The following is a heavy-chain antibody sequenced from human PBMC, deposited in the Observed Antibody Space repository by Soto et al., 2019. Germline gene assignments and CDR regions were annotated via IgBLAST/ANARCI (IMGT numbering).Heavy chain of an antibody. J-gene: IGHJ3*02. CDR2: ISSSSSYI. CDR1: GFTFSSYS. CDR3: ARDRIYCSGGSCYSGAFDI. Sequence: EVQLVESGGGLVKPGGSLRLSCAASGFTFSSYSMNWVRQAPGKGLEWVSSISSSSSYIYYADSVKGRFTISRDNAKNSLYLQMNSLRAEDTAVYYCARDRIYCSGGSCYSGAFDIWGQGTMVTVSS. V-gene: IGHV3-21*01. D-gene: IGHD2-15*01.